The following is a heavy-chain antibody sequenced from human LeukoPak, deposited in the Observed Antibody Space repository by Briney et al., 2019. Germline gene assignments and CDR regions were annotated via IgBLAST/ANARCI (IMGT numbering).Heavy chain of an antibody. Sequence: PSETLSLTCTVSGGSISSYYWGWIRQPPGKGLEWIGSISPSGSTFYNPSLKSRVTISVDTSKNQFSLKLSSVTAADTAVYYCALSPLGAAGTWSGLFDYWGQGTLVTVSS. CDR2: ISPSGST. D-gene: IGHD6-13*01. CDR1: GGSISSYY. CDR3: ALSPLGAAGTWSGLFDY. V-gene: IGHV4-59*04. J-gene: IGHJ4*02.